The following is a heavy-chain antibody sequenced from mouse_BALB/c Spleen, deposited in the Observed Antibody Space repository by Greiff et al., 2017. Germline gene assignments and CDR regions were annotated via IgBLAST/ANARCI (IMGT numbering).Heavy chain of an antibody. CDR3: ARDPNYGNYYYAMDY. CDR2: IWAGGST. Sequence: VMLVESGPGLVAPSQSLSITCTVSGFSLTSYGVHWVRQPPGKGLEWLGVIWAGGSTNYNSALMSRLSISKDNSKSQVFLKMNSLQTDDTAMYYCARDPNYGNYYYAMDYWGQGTSVTVSS. CDR1: GFSLTSYG. D-gene: IGHD1-1*01. V-gene: IGHV2-9*02. J-gene: IGHJ4*01.